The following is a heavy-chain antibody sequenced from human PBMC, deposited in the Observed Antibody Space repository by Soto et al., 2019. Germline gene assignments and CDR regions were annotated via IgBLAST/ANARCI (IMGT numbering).Heavy chain of an antibody. CDR3: ATKSCRGGSCYSWRFDN. D-gene: IGHD2-15*01. V-gene: IGHV1-69*01. Sequence: QVQLVQSGAEVREPGSSVKVSCKACGDSFSNFAISWVRQAPGQGLEWMGGITPVFGRPNYAQNFKGRVSITADESTGTAFMGLTSLRSEDTAVYYCATKSCRGGSCYSWRFDNWGQGTLITVSS. CDR2: ITPVFGRP. J-gene: IGHJ5*02. CDR1: GDSFSNFA.